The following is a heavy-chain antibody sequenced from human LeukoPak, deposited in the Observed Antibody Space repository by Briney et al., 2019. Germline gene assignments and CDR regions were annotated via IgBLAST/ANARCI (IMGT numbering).Heavy chain of an antibody. D-gene: IGHD3-16*01. CDR3: ARFRGDPPYYYYYYMDV. Sequence: SETLSLTCTVSGGSISSGSYYWSWIRQPAGKGLEWIGRIYTSGSTNYNPSLKSRVTISVDTPKNQFSLKLSFVTAADTAVYYCARFRGDPPYYYYYYMDVWGKGTTVTVSS. V-gene: IGHV4-61*02. CDR2: IYTSGST. CDR1: GGSISSGSYY. J-gene: IGHJ6*03.